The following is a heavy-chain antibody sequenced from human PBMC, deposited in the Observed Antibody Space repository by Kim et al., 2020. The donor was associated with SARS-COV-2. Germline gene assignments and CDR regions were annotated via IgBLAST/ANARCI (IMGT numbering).Heavy chain of an antibody. V-gene: IGHV3-33*01. J-gene: IGHJ3*02. CDR2: IWYDGSNK. CDR3: ARGVGQYQLPTGAAFDI. Sequence: GGSLRLSCAASGFTFSSYGMHWVRQAPGKGLEWVAVIWYDGSNKYYADSVKGRFTISRDNSKNTLYLQMNSLRAEDTAVYYCARGVGQYQLPTGAAFDIWGQGTMVTVSS. D-gene: IGHD2-2*01. CDR1: GFTFSSYG.